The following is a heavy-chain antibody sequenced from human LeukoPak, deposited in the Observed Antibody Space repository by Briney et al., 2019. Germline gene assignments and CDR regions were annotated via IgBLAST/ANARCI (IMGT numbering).Heavy chain of an antibody. V-gene: IGHV3-21*01. D-gene: IGHD3-10*01. Sequence: GGSLRLSCAASGFTFSTYSMNWVRQAPGKGLEWVSSISSSSSYIYYADSVKGRFTISRDNAKNSLYLKMNSLRAEDTAVYYCARDQYGSGSYSRLDYWGQGTLVTVSS. CDR3: ARDQYGSGSYSRLDY. CDR1: GFTFSTYS. CDR2: ISSSSSYI. J-gene: IGHJ4*02.